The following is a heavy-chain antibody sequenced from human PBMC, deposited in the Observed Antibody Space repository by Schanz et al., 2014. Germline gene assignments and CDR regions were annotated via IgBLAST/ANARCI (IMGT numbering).Heavy chain of an antibody. CDR3: VRDTDYHFDY. D-gene: IGHD4-17*01. CDR2: TSNDGSFT. CDR1: GLTFSDHY. Sequence: EVQLVGSGGGLVQPGGSLRLSCVASGLTFSDHYMDWVRQAPGKGLVWVSRTSNDGSFTTFADSVKGRFTISRDNAKNTLYLQMNSLRAEDTAVYYCVRDTDYHFDYWGQGTLVTVSS. J-gene: IGHJ4*02. V-gene: IGHV3-74*01.